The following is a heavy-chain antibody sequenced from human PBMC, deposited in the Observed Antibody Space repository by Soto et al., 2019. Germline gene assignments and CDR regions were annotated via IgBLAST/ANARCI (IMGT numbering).Heavy chain of an antibody. CDR3: XXXXXXXXXXXXXXNDY. Sequence: EVQLVESGGGLVKPGGSLRLSCAASGFTFSNAWMNWVRQAPGKGLEWVGRXKSKTDGGTTDYAAPVKGRFTISRDDSXXXXXXXXXXXXXXXXXXXXXXXXXXXXXXXXXXXNDYWGQGTLVTVSS. CDR2: XKSKTDGGTT. J-gene: IGHJ4*02. V-gene: IGHV3-15*07. CDR1: GFTFSNAW.